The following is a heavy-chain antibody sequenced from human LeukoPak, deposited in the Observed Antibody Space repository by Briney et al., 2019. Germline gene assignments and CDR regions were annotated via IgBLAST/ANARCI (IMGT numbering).Heavy chain of an antibody. D-gene: IGHD3-22*01. CDR2: IYYSGST. J-gene: IGHJ5*02. CDR3: ASYYYDSSGYWFDP. Sequence: PSETLSLTCTVSGGSISSYYWSWIRQPPGKGLEWIGSIYYSGSTYYNPSLKSRVTISVDTSKNQFSLKLSSVTAADTAVYYCASYYYDSSGYWFDPWGQGTLVTVSS. V-gene: IGHV4-59*05. CDR1: GGSISSYY.